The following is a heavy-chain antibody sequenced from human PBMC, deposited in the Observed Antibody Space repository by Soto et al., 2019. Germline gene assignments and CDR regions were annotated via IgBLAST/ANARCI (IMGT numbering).Heavy chain of an antibody. CDR3: ARDIVFTNGVSDEGGAFDI. Sequence: GGSLRLSCAASGFTFSSYGMHWVRQAPGKGLEWVAVIWYDGSNKYYADSVKGRFTISRDNSKNTLYLQMNSLRAEDTAVYYCARDIVFTNGVSDEGGAFDIWGQGTMVTVSS. V-gene: IGHV3-33*01. J-gene: IGHJ3*02. D-gene: IGHD2-8*01. CDR1: GFTFSSYG. CDR2: IWYDGSNK.